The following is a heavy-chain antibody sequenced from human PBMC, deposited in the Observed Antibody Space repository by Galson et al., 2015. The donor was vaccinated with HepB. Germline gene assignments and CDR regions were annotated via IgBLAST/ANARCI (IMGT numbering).Heavy chain of an antibody. CDR3: ARSGRSSSWPYYYYYYYMDV. J-gene: IGHJ6*03. Sequence: TCTVSGGSISSYYWSWIRQPPGKGLEWIGYIYYSGSTNYNPSLKSRVTISVDTSKNQFSLKLSSVTAADTAVYYCARSGRSSSWPYYYYYYYMDVWGKGTTVTVPS. V-gene: IGHV4-59*01. D-gene: IGHD6-13*01. CDR1: GGSISSYY. CDR2: IYYSGST.